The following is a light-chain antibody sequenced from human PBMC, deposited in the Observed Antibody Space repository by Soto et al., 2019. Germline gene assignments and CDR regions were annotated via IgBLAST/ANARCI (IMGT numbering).Light chain of an antibody. Sequence: EIVLTQSPATLSLSPGERATLSCRASQSVANNYLAWYQQKPGQPPRVLFFGASTRATGIPDRFSGSGSGTDFSLTITRLEPEDFAVYYCQQYGSSPLTFGGGSKVESK. CDR2: GAS. V-gene: IGKV3-20*01. CDR1: QSVANNY. CDR3: QQYGSSPLT. J-gene: IGKJ4*01.